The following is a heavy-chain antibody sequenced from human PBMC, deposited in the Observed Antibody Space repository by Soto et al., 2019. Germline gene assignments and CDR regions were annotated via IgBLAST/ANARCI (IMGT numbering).Heavy chain of an antibody. CDR2: ISCDGGST. J-gene: IGHJ6*02. CDR3: AKPSTDYYYGMDV. D-gene: IGHD4-17*01. Sequence: ESVGVVVQPGGSLRLSCAASGFTFDDYAMHWVRQAPGKGLEWVSLISCDGGSTYYADSVKGRFTISRDNSKNSLYLQMNSLRAEDTALYYCAKPSTDYYYGMDVWGQGTTVTVSS. V-gene: IGHV3-43D*04. CDR1: GFTFDDYA.